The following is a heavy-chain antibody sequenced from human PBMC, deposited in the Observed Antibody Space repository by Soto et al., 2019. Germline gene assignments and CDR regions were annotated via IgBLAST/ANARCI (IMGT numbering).Heavy chain of an antibody. CDR3: ARAPVGNFWSGYYIWYGMDV. V-gene: IGHV1-2*04. CDR2: INPNSGGT. Sequence: ASVKVSCKASGYTFTGYYMHWVRQAPGQGLEWMGWINPNSGGTNYAQKFQGWVTMTRDTSISTAYMELSRLISDDTAVYYCARAPVGNFWSGYYIWYGMDVWGQGTTVTVSS. J-gene: IGHJ6*02. D-gene: IGHD3-3*01. CDR1: GYTFTGYY.